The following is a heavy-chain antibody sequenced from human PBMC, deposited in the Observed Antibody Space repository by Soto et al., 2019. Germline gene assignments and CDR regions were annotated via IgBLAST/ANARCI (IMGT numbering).Heavy chain of an antibody. V-gene: IGHV4-30-4*01. CDR2: IYYSGST. J-gene: IGHJ3*02. CDR1: GGSISSGGYY. CDR3: ARVVYDSSGDDAFDI. Sequence: PSETLSLTCTVSGGSISSGGYYWSWIRQPPGNGLEWIGYIYYSGSTYYNPSLKSRVTVSVDTSKNQFSLKLSSVTAADTAVYYCARVVYDSSGDDAFDIWGQGTMVTVSS. D-gene: IGHD3-22*01.